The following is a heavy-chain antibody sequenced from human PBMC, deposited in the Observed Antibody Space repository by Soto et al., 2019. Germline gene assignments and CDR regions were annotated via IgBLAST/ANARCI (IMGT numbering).Heavy chain of an antibody. CDR2: VSSSGTT. V-gene: IGHV4-59*01. D-gene: IGHD1-1*01. J-gene: IGHJ4*02. CDR1: GDSITDYF. CDR3: VGGDAGVLEVKC. Sequence: ETLARTFTVSGDSITDYFSHWLRQPPGKVLELIGHVSSSGTTHYSPSLRSRDTISVDASKNRFSLKLRSVTAADTAVCYCVGGDAGVLEVKCWGQAVLVSVSS.